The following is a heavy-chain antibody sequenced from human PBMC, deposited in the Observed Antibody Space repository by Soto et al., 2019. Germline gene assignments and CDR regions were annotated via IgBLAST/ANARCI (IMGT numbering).Heavy chain of an antibody. CDR1: GFTFSIYG. Sequence: QVQLVESGGGVVQPGRSLRLSCAASGFTFSIYGMHWVRQAPGKGPEWVAVISYDGSNKYYADSVKGRFTISRDHSKNTLYLQMNSLRAEDTAVYYCAKDQRRDGYNSLLDYWGQGTLVTVSS. J-gene: IGHJ4*02. D-gene: IGHD5-12*01. CDR2: ISYDGSNK. V-gene: IGHV3-30*18. CDR3: AKDQRRDGYNSLLDY.